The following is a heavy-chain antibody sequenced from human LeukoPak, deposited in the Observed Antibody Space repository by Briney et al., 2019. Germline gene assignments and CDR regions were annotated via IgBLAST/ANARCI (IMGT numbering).Heavy chain of an antibody. CDR1: GGSISSYY. V-gene: IGHV4-59*01. CDR2: IYYSGST. J-gene: IGHJ4*02. CDR3: ARVGRAIPHRVPSHYFDY. Sequence: SETLSLTCTVSGGSISSYYWSWIRQPPGKGLEWIGYIYYSGSTNYNPSLKGRVTIPVDTSKNQFSLKLSSVTAADTAVYYCARVGRAIPHRVPSHYFDYWGQGTLVTVSS. D-gene: IGHD2-15*01.